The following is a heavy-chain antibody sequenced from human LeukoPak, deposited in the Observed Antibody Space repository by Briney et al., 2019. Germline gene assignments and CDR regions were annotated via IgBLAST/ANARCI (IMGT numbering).Heavy chain of an antibody. D-gene: IGHD2/OR15-2a*01. CDR2: IYPGDSDT. Sequence: GESLKICCKGSGYSFTNYWIACVHPMRGKGLELMWVIYPGDSDTSYTPSTQGPVTISADEPNSTAYLQWIRLKASGTAMYYCASLLSDGDWAYFQHWGQGTLVTVSS. V-gene: IGHV5-51*07. CDR3: ASLLSDGDWAYFQH. J-gene: IGHJ1*01. CDR1: GYSFTNYW.